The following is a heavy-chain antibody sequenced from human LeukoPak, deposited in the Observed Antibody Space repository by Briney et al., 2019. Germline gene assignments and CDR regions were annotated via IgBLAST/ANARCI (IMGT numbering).Heavy chain of an antibody. CDR2: INSDGSST. Sequence: GGSLRLSCAASGFTFSSYWMHWVRQAPGKGLVWVSRINSDGSSTSYADSVKGRFTISRDNSKNTLYLQMNSLRAEDTAVYYCARDPSTYCGGDCSPAGYCYGMDVWGQGTTVTVSS. D-gene: IGHD2-21*02. J-gene: IGHJ6*02. CDR3: ARDPSTYCGGDCSPAGYCYGMDV. V-gene: IGHV3-74*01. CDR1: GFTFSSYW.